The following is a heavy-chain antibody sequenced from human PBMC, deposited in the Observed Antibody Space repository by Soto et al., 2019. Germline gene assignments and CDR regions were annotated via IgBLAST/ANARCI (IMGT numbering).Heavy chain of an antibody. D-gene: IGHD2-15*01. Sequence: SVKVSCKASGGTFSSYAISWVRQAPGQGLEWMGGIIPIFGTANYAQKFQGRVTITADKSTSTAYMELSSLRSEDTAVYYCARESSLLDAFDIWGQGTMVTVSS. V-gene: IGHV1-69*06. CDR3: ARESSLLDAFDI. CDR2: IIPIFGTA. CDR1: GGTFSSYA. J-gene: IGHJ3*02.